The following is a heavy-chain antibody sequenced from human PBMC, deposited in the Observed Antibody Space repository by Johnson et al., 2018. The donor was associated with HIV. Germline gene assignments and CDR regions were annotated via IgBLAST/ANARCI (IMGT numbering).Heavy chain of an antibody. CDR1: RFTFSTYA. J-gene: IGHJ3*02. Sequence: VQLVESGGGVVQPGQSLRLSCAASRFTFSTYAMHWVRQAPGKGLVWVSRINSDGSSTNYADSVKGRFTISRDNAKNTLYLQMNSLRAEDTAVYYCARDSEDCSGGSCYFDAVDIWGQGTMVTGSS. D-gene: IGHD2-15*01. V-gene: IGHV3-74*01. CDR3: ARDSEDCSGGSCYFDAVDI. CDR2: INSDGSST.